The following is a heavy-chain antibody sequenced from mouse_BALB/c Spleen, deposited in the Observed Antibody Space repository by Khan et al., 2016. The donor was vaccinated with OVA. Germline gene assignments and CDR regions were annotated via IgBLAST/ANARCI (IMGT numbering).Heavy chain of an antibody. CDR2: INTYTGEP. Sequence: QIQLVQSGPELKKPGETVKISCKASGYTFTNYGMNWVKQAPGKGLKWMGWINTYTGEPTYADDFKGRFAFSLETSASTAYLQINNLKNEDMATYFCTRDVYGGTWFAYWGQGTLVTVSA. D-gene: IGHD1-1*01. CDR1: GYTFTNYG. V-gene: IGHV9-1*02. CDR3: TRDVYGGTWFAY. J-gene: IGHJ3*01.